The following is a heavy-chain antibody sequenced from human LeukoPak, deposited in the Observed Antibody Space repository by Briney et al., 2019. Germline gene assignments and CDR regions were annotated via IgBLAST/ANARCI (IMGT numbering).Heavy chain of an antibody. CDR1: GGSISSYY. D-gene: IGHD1-26*01. CDR3: ARGRLRKSYYFDY. V-gene: IGHV4-59*01. CDR2: IYYSGST. Sequence: PSETLPLTCTVSGGSISSYYWSWIRQPPGKGLEWTGYIYYSGSTKYNPSLKSRVTISLDTSKNQFSLKLSSVTAADTAVYYCARGRLRKSYYFDYWGQGTLVTVSS. J-gene: IGHJ4*02.